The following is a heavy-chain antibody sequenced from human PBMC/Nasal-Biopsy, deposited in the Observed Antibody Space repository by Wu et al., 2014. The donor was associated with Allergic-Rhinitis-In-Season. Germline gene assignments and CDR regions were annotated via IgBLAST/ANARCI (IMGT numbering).Heavy chain of an antibody. CDR3: ARVDSSGYYHAFDI. J-gene: IGHJ3*02. V-gene: IGHV3-7*01. CDR1: GFITFSTSV. D-gene: IGHD3-22*01. CDR2: IKTDGSEK. Sequence: LSCAASGFITFSTSVMNWVRQAPGKGLEWVANIKTDGSEKYYVDSVKGRFTVSRDNAKNSLYLHMSSLRAEDTAVYYCARVDSSGYYHAFDIWGQGTMVIVSS.